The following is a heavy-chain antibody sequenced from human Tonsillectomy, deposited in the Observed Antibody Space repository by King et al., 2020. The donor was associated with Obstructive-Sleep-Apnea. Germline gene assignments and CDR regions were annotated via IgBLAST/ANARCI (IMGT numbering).Heavy chain of an antibody. D-gene: IGHD6-13*01. CDR1: GYTLTSYD. Sequence: VQLVESGAEVKKPGASVKVSCKTSGYTLTSYDINWVRQDTGQGLEWMGWRNPNSGNTGFAQNFQGRGTMTRNTSKSTAQMELSSLRSEDTAVYYCARRRIAAAGVNWFDPWGQGTLVTVSS. CDR2: RNPNSGNT. V-gene: IGHV1-8*01. J-gene: IGHJ5*02. CDR3: ARRRIAAAGVNWFDP.